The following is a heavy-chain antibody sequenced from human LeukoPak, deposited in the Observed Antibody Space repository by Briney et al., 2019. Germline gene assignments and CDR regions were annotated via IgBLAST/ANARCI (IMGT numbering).Heavy chain of an antibody. CDR2: IYYSGST. J-gene: IGHJ4*02. D-gene: IGHD3-9*01. CDR1: CGSISSYY. CDR3: AGRDYDILTGYYDRDY. V-gene: IGHV4-59*01. Sequence: PSETLSLTCTVSCGSISSYYWSWIRQPPGKGLEWIGYIYYSGSTNYNPSLKSRVTISVDTSKNQFSLKLSSVTAADTAVYYCAGRDYDILTGYYDRDYWGQGTLVTVSS.